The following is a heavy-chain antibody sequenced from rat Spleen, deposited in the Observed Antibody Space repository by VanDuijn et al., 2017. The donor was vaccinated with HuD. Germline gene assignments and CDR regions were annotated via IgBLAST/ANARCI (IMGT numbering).Heavy chain of an antibody. V-gene: IGHV5S10*01. Sequence: DVQLVESGGGLVQPGRSLKLSCTASGFTFSDYNMAWVRQAPKKGLEWVATIIFDGSRTYYRDSVKGRITVSRDNAERTLYLQVDSLRSEDTATYYCVRQETSGYSNWFTYWGQGTLVTVSS. CDR1: GFTFSDYN. CDR2: IIFDGSRT. J-gene: IGHJ3*01. CDR3: VRQETSGYSNWFTY. D-gene: IGHD4-3*01.